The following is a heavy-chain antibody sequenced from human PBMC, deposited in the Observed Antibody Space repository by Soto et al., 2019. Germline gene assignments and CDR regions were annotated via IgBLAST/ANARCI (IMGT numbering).Heavy chain of an antibody. J-gene: IGHJ4*02. D-gene: IGHD3-10*01. CDR2: IYHSGST. CDR3: ARAIGWFGELLGGYYFDY. V-gene: IGHV4-30-2*01. CDR1: GGSISSGGYS. Sequence: QLQLQESGSGLVKPSQTLSLTCAVSGGSISSGGYSWSWIRQPPGKGLEWIGYIYHSGSTYYNPSLKRRVPISVDRSKNQFSLKLSSVTAADTAVYYCARAIGWFGELLGGYYFDYWGQGTLVTVSS.